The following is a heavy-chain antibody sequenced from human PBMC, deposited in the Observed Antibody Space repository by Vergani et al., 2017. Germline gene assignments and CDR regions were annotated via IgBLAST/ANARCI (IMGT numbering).Heavy chain of an antibody. CDR3: ARVPTAQYCNTSSCRHWFDP. CDR2: INHSGST. D-gene: IGHD2-2*01. Sequence: QVQLQQWGAGLLKPSETLSLTCAVYGGSFSGYYWSWIRQPPGKGLEWIGEINHSGSTNYNPSLKSRVTISVDTSKNQFSLKLSSVTAADTAVYYCARVPTAQYCNTSSCRHWFDPWGQGILVTVSA. J-gene: IGHJ5*02. V-gene: IGHV4-34*01. CDR1: GGSFSGYY.